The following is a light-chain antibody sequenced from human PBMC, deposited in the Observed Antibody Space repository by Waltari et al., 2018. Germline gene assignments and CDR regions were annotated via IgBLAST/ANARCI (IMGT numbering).Light chain of an antibody. J-gene: IGLJ2*01. CDR2: EVA. CDR3: SSYGGSNNVL. CDR1: SRHVGGLDY. V-gene: IGLV2-8*01. Sequence: QSALTQPPSASGSPGQSVPISCTGTSRHVGGLDYVSWYQLHPGKAPKLLIYEVAKRPSGVPDRFSGSKSANTASLTVSDLQPEDEADYYCSSYGGSNNVLFGGGTKLTVL.